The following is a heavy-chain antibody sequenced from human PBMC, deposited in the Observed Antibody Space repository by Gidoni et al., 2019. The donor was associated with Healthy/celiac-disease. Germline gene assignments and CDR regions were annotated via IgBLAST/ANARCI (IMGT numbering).Heavy chain of an antibody. CDR1: GGSISSGGYY. Sequence: QVQLQESGPGLVKPSQTLSLTCTVSGGSISSGGYYWSWIRQHPGKGLEWIGYIYYSGSTYYNPSLKSRVTISVDTSKNQFSLKLSSVTAADTAVYYCARGLSYDSSGYYFDYWGQGTLVTVSS. V-gene: IGHV4-31*03. CDR3: ARGLSYDSSGYYFDY. D-gene: IGHD3-22*01. CDR2: IYYSGST. J-gene: IGHJ4*02.